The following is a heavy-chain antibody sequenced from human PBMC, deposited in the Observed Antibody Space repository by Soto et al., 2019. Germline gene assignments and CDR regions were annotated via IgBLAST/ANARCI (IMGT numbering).Heavy chain of an antibody. CDR3: AKNQDLSSPAAGAFDY. V-gene: IGHV3-23*01. Sequence: EVQLLESGGGLVQPGGSLRLSCAASGFPFSSYAMNWVRQAPGRGLEWVSGLSNSGVTTYYADSVKGRFTISRDNSRNTLYLQMNSLRPEDTAVYYCAKNQDLSSPAAGAFDYWGQGTLVTVSS. CDR1: GFPFSSYA. CDR2: LSNSGVTT. D-gene: IGHD6-13*01. J-gene: IGHJ4*02.